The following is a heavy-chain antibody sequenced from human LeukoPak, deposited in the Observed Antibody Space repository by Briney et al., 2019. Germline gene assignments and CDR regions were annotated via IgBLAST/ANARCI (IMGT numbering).Heavy chain of an antibody. J-gene: IGHJ4*02. V-gene: IGHV3-48*01. D-gene: IGHD3-22*01. CDR3: ARDDYYDSSGRNRFDY. CDR2: ISTSSTTI. Sequence: GGSLRLSCAASGFSPVNNAIDWVRQAPGQGPGWVSYISTSSTTIHYADSVKGRFTISRDNAKNSLFLQMNSLRAEDTAVYYCARDDYYDSSGRNRFDYWGQGTLVSVSS. CDR1: GFSPVNNA.